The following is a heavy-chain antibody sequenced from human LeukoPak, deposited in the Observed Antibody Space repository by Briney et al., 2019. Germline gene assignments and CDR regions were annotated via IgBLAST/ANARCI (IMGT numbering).Heavy chain of an antibody. CDR2: INPSGGST. CDR1: GYTFTSYY. D-gene: IGHD4-17*01. Sequence: ASVKVSCKASGYTFTSYYMHWVRQAPGQGLEWMGIINPSGGSTRYAQKFQGRVTMARDTSTSTVYMELSSLRSEDTAVYYCARNPVTTKYFDYWGQGTLVTVSS. J-gene: IGHJ4*02. V-gene: IGHV1-46*01. CDR3: ARNPVTTKYFDY.